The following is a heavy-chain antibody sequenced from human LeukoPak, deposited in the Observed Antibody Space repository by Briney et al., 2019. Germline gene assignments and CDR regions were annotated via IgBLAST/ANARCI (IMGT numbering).Heavy chain of an antibody. J-gene: IGHJ3*02. D-gene: IGHD3-22*01. CDR3: ARDSEYYYDSSGYYAGAFDI. CDR2: ISSSSSYI. CDR1: GFTFSSYS. V-gene: IGHV3-21*01. Sequence: GGSLRLSCAASGFTFSSYSMNWVRQAPGKGLEWVSSISSSSSYIYYADSVKGQFTISRDNAKNLLYLQMNSLRAEDTAVYYCARDSEYYYDSSGYYAGAFDIWGQGTMVTVSS.